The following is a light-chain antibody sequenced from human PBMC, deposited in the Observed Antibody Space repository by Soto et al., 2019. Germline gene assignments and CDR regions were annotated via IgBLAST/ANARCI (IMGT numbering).Light chain of an antibody. J-gene: IGKJ2*01. CDR1: QSVSSSY. V-gene: IGKV3-20*01. CDR3: QQYDTSPLYT. Sequence: EIVLTQSPGTLSLSPGERATLSCRASQSVSSSYLAWYQQKPGQAPRLLIHGASTRATGIPDRFSGSGSGTEFTLTISRLEPEDSAVYYCQQYDTSPLYTFGQGTKLEIK. CDR2: GAS.